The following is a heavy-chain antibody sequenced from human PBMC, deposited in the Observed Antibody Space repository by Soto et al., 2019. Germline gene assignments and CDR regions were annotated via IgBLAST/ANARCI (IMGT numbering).Heavy chain of an antibody. CDR1: GFTFSSYA. CDR3: WVTYDYVWGSYRYPGEDYYYGMDV. Sequence: GGSLRLSCAASGFTFSSYAMSWVRQAPGKGLEWVSAISGSGGSTYYADSVKGRFTISRDNSKNTLYLQMNSLRAEDTAVYYCWVTYDYVWGSYRYPGEDYYYGMDVWGQGTTVTVSS. J-gene: IGHJ6*02. D-gene: IGHD3-16*02. V-gene: IGHV3-23*01. CDR2: ISGSGGST.